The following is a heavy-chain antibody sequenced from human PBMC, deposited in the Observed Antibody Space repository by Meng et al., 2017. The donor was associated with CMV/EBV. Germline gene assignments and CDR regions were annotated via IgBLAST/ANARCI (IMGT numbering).Heavy chain of an antibody. CDR1: GGSFSGYY. D-gene: IGHD6-13*01. V-gene: IGHV4-34*01. CDR2: INHSGST. Sequence: QVQLQQWGAGLLKPSETRSLTCAVYGGSFSGYYWSWIRQPPGKGLEWIGEINHSGSTNYNPSLKSRVTISVDTSKNQFSLKLSSVTAADTAVYYCARVRGSSSWYGGWFDPWGQGTLVTVSS. J-gene: IGHJ5*02. CDR3: ARVRGSSSWYGGWFDP.